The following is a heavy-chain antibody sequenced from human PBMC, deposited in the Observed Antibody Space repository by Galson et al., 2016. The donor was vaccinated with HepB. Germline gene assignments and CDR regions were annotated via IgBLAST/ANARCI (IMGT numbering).Heavy chain of an antibody. V-gene: IGHV3-23*01. D-gene: IGHD3-10*01. J-gene: IGHJ4*02. Sequence: SLRLSCAASGFVFGSYWMTWVRQAPGKGLELVSAISGIGANTYHADFVKGRFTISRDNSKNTMYLQMNSLRVEDTAVYYCAARYGEFLMVFDYLGQGTLVAVSS. CDR3: AARYGEFLMVFDY. CDR2: ISGIGANT. CDR1: GFVFGSYW.